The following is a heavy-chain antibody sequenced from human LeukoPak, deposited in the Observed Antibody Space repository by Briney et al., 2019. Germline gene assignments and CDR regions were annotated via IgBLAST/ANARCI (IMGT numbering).Heavy chain of an antibody. CDR2: IYTSGST. D-gene: IGHD3-22*01. CDR1: GGSISSYY. V-gene: IGHV4-4*07. CDR3: ARDVHYYDSSGYFLDAFDI. J-gene: IGHJ3*02. Sequence: PSETRSLTCTVSGGSISSYYWSWIRPPPGKGLEWIGRIYTSGSTNYNPSLKSRVTISVDTSKNQFSLKLSCVTAADTAVYYCARDVHYYDSSGYFLDAFDIWGQGTMVTVSS.